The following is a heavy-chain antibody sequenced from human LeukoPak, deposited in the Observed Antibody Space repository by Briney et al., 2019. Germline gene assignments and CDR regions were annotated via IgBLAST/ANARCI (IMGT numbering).Heavy chain of an antibody. Sequence: GASVKVSCKASAYPYTDYFIHWVRQAPGQGLEWMGGLSPVSGGTNYARQFQGRVTMTRDTSTTTAYMELSSLRSDDTAVYFCARGGTVGVVRPFDIWGQGTMVTVSS. V-gene: IGHV1-2*02. CDR1: AYPYTDYF. CDR2: LSPVSGGT. J-gene: IGHJ3*02. CDR3: ARGGTVGVVRPFDI. D-gene: IGHD1-26*01.